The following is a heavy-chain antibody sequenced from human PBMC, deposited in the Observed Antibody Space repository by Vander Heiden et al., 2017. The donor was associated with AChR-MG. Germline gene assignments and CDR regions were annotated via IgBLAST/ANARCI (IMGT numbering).Heavy chain of an antibody. CDR2: ISYDGSNK. Sequence: QVQLVESGGGVVQPGRSLRLSCAASGFTFSSYGMHWVRQAPGKGLEWVAVISYDGSNKYYADSVKGRFTISRDNSKNTLYLQMNSLRAEDTAVYYCAKDYYYYYMDVWGKGTTVTVSS. J-gene: IGHJ6*03. V-gene: IGHV3-30*18. CDR3: AKDYYYYYMDV. CDR1: GFTFSSYG.